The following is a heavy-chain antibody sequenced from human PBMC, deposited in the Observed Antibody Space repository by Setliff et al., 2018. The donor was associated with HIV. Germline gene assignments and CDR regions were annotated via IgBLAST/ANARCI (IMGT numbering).Heavy chain of an antibody. CDR1: DGSISNSRYY. V-gene: IGHV4-39*01. CDR2: IYYSGST. CDR3: ARRGMRNDPYYYGMDV. D-gene: IGHD3-16*01. Sequence: PSETLSLTCTVSDGSISNSRYYWSWIRQPPGKGLEWIGSIYYSGSTYYNPSLKSRVTISVDTSKNQFSLKLSSVTAADTAVYYCARRGMRNDPYYYGMDVWGQGTTVTVSS. J-gene: IGHJ6*02.